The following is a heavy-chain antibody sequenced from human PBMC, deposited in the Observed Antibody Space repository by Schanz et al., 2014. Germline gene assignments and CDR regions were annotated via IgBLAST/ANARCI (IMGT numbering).Heavy chain of an antibody. CDR2: IYSGGRT. Sequence: VQLVESGGGVVQPGGSLRLSCAVFGFTVSSNYMTWVRQAPGKGLEWVSMIYSGGRTYYAESVKGRITISRDNSKNTLSLQMDSLRAEDTAVYYCARGPSATYYDAFDIWGQGTMVIVSS. CDR3: ARGPSATYYDAFDI. D-gene: IGHD1-26*01. J-gene: IGHJ3*02. V-gene: IGHV3-53*01. CDR1: GFTVSSNY.